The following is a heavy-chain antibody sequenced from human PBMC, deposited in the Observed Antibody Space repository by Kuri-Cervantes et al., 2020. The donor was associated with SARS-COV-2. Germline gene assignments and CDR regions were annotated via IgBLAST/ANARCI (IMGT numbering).Heavy chain of an antibody. CDR1: GISFSYYW. D-gene: IGHD3-10*02. V-gene: IGHV3-7*03. Sequence: ETLSLTCEASGISFSYYWMTWVRQTPGRGLEWVANIKQDGSEKYYVDSVKGRFTISRDNARNSLFLQMNSLRVEDTALYYCTKVFGVGSNINYFDYWGQGTVVTVSS. CDR3: TKVFGVGSNINYFDY. J-gene: IGHJ4*02. CDR2: IKQDGSEK.